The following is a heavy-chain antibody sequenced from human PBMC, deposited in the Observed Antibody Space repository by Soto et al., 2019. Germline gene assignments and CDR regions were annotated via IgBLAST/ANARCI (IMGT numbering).Heavy chain of an antibody. CDR3: ARWGVVTAIADNWFDP. V-gene: IGHV3-66*01. CDR2: IYSGGST. D-gene: IGHD2-21*02. J-gene: IGHJ5*02. CDR1: GFTVSSNY. Sequence: GGSLRLSCAASGFTVSSNYMSWVRQAPGKGLEWVSVIYSGGSTYYADSVKGRFTISRDNSKNTLYLQMNSLRAEDTAVYYCARWGVVTAIADNWFDPWGQGTLVTVSS.